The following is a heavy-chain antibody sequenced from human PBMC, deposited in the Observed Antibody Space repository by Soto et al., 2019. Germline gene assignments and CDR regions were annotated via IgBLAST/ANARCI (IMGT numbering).Heavy chain of an antibody. CDR1: GGSISGSSYY. Sequence: SDTLSLTCTVSGGSISGSSYYWNWIRQPPGKGLEWIGSIFYGGNAYYNPSLKSRVIISVDTSKNLFSLNLSSVTAADTALYYCAIKGVAVAGTGFDPWGQGTLVSVS. J-gene: IGHJ5*02. V-gene: IGHV4-39*01. CDR2: IFYGGNA. D-gene: IGHD6-19*01. CDR3: AIKGVAVAGTGFDP.